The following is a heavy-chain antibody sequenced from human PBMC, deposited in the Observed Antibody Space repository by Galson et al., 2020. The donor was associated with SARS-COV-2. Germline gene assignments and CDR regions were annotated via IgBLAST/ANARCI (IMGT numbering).Heavy chain of an antibody. D-gene: IGHD2-15*01. J-gene: IGHJ4*02. CDR3: ASGICSGGSCYPSSFDY. CDR1: GGSISSSNW. CDR2: IYHSGST. V-gene: IGHV4-4*02. Sequence: SETLSLTCAVSGGSISSSNWWSWVRQPPGKGLEWIGEIYHSGSTNYNPSLKSRVTISVDKSKNQFSLKLSSVTAADTAVYYCASGICSGGSCYPSSFDYWGQGTLVTVSS.